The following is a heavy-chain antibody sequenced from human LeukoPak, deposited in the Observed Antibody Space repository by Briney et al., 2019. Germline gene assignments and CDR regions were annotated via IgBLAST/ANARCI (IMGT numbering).Heavy chain of an antibody. CDR2: LHYSGST. J-gene: IGHJ3*02. V-gene: IGHV4-39*07. D-gene: IGHD6-19*01. CDR3: ASLSGVSGAFDI. Sequence: SETLSLTCSVSGGSISSGAYYWGWIRQPPGKGLEWIGRLHYSGSTYYNPSLKSRVTISIDTSKNQFSLKLSSLTAADTAVFYCASLSGVSGAFDIWGQGTVVTVSS. CDR1: GGSISSGAYY.